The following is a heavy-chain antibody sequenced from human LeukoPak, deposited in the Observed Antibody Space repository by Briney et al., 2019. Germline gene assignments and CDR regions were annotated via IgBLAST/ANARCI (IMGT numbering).Heavy chain of an antibody. CDR1: GGSISSSSYY. D-gene: IGHD3-10*01. V-gene: IGHV4-39*07. CDR2: IYYSGST. CDR3: ARDLSLRDYYGSGSYYTD. J-gene: IGHJ4*02. Sequence: SETLSLTCTVSGGSISSSSYYWDWIRQPPGKGLEWIGSIYYSGSTYYNPSLKSRVTISVDTSKNQFSLKLSSVTAADAAVYYCARDLSLRDYYGSGSYYTDWGQGTLVTVSS.